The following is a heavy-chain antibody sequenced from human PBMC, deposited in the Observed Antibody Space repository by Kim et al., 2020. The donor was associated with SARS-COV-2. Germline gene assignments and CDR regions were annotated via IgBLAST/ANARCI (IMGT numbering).Heavy chain of an antibody. Sequence: SETLSLTCTVSGGSISSGGYYWSWIRQHPGKGLEWIGYIYYSGSTYYNPSLKSRVTISVDTSKNQFSLKLSSVTAADTAVYYCARAPPYREQQLPFDYWGQGTLVTVSS. V-gene: IGHV4-31*03. J-gene: IGHJ4*02. CDR1: GGSISSGGYY. CDR3: ARAPPYREQQLPFDY. D-gene: IGHD6-13*01. CDR2: IYYSGST.